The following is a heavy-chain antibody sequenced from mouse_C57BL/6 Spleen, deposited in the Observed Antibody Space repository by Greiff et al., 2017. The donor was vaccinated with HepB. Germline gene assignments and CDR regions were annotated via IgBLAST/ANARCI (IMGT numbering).Heavy chain of an antibody. Sequence: QVQLQQPGAELVKPGASVKMSCKASGYTFTSYWITWVKQRPGQGLEWIGDIYPGSGSTNYNEKFKSKATLTVDTSSSTAYMQLSSLTSEDSAVYYCAKGLYDYDSPYWYFDVWGTGTTVTVSS. J-gene: IGHJ1*03. CDR1: GYTFTSYW. D-gene: IGHD2-4*01. V-gene: IGHV1-55*01. CDR3: AKGLYDYDSPYWYFDV. CDR2: IYPGSGST.